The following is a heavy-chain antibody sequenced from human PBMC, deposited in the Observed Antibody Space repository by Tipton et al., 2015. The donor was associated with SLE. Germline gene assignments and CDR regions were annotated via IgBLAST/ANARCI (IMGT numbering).Heavy chain of an antibody. V-gene: IGHV4-59*01. D-gene: IGHD4-23*01. CDR3: ARVVGGNSGLLYDY. Sequence: TLSLTCTVSGGYISSYYWSWIRQPPGKGLEWIGYIYYSGSTNCNPSLKSRVTISVDTSKNQFSLKLSSVTAADTAVYYCARVVGGNSGLLYDYWGQGTLVTVSS. J-gene: IGHJ4*02. CDR1: GGYISSYY. CDR2: IYYSGST.